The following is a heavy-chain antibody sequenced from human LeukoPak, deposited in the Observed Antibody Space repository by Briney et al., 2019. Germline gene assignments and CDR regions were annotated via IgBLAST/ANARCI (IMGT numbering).Heavy chain of an antibody. Sequence: SVKVSCKASGGTFSSYAISWVRQAPGQGLEWMGGIIPIFGTANYAQKFQGRVTITADKSTSTAYMELSSLRSEDTAVYYCARAGYGDHYWGRAFNIWGQGTMVTVSS. V-gene: IGHV1-69*06. CDR2: IIPIFGTA. CDR3: ARAGYGDHYWGRAFNI. J-gene: IGHJ3*02. D-gene: IGHD4-17*01. CDR1: GGTFSSYA.